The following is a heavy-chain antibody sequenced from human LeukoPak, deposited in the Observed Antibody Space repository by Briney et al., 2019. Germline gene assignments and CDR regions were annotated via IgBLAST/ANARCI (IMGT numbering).Heavy chain of an antibody. Sequence: SETLSLTCTVSSDSISSSYWSWIRQPPGKGLEWIGYIYYTGSTNYNPSLKSRVTISVDTSKNQFSLKLNSVTAADTAVYYCARDRVGYSRCFDYWGQGTLVTVSS. CDR1: SDSISSSY. J-gene: IGHJ4*02. V-gene: IGHV4-59*01. CDR2: IYYTGST. D-gene: IGHD6-13*01. CDR3: ARDRVGYSRCFDY.